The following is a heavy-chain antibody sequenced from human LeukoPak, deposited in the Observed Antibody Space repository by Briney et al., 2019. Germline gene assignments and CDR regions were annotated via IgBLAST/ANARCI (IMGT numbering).Heavy chain of an antibody. J-gene: IGHJ4*02. D-gene: IGHD4-23*01. V-gene: IGHV1-24*01. CDR1: GYTLTELS. CDR3: ATASGGYSPHYFDY. Sequence: ASVKVSCKVSGYTLTELSMRWVRQAPGKGLEWMGGFDPEDGETIYAQKFQGRVTMTEDTSTDTAYMELSSLRSEDTAVYYCATASGGYSPHYFDYWGQGTLVTVSS. CDR2: FDPEDGET.